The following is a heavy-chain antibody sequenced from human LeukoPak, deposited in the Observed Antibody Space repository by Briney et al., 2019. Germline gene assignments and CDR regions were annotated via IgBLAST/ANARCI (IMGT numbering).Heavy chain of an antibody. J-gene: IGHJ6*02. CDR1: GFTFSSYG. CDR2: ISNDGRVR. D-gene: IGHD2-21*01. CDR3: AKDRGIAKSLFYYGMDA. Sequence: GQSLRLSCTVSGFTFSSYGLHWVRQAPGKGLEWVAVISNDGRVRKSADSVKGRLTISRDNSKKTLYLEMNSLRVEDTAIYDCAKDRGIAKSLFYYGMDAWGQGTTVSVS. V-gene: IGHV3-30*18.